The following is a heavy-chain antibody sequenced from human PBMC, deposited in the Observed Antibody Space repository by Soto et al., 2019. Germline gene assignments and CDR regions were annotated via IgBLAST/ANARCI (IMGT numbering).Heavy chain of an antibody. CDR2: IYPSDSDT. V-gene: IGHV5-51*01. CDR3: ARGGVSTRTFDY. J-gene: IGHJ4*02. Sequence: GESLQISCTSSGYSFTDYWIAWVRQMPGKGLELMGIIYPSDSDTRYRPSFQGQVTISADKSISSAYLQWSSLRASDTAMYYCARGGVSTRTFDYWGQGTPVTVSS. D-gene: IGHD3-3*01. CDR1: GYSFTDYW.